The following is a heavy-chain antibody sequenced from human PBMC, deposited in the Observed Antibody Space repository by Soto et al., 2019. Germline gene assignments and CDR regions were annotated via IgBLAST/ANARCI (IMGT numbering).Heavy chain of an antibody. D-gene: IGHD2-15*01. CDR3: ARVRGGGSEYFFDY. J-gene: IGHJ4*02. V-gene: IGHV1-46*01. Sequence: ASVKVSCKASGYTFTRYNVHWVRQAPGQGLEWMAVINPSGGTTYYVQKFEGRVTLTTDTSTSTVYMELSSLRSDDTAVYYCARVRGGGSEYFFDYWGQGTLVTVSS. CDR1: GYTFTRYN. CDR2: INPSGGTT.